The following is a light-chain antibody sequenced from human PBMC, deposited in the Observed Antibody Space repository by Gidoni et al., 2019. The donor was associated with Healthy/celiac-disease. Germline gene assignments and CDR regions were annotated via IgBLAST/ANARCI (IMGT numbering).Light chain of an antibody. CDR2: FKSDGSH. Sequence: QLVLTQSPSASASLGASVKLTCTLSSGHSRYAIAWHQQQPEKGPRYLMKFKSDGSHSKGDGIPDRFSGSSSGAERYLTISSLQSEDEADYYCQTWGPGIWVFGGGTKLTVL. CDR3: QTWGPGIWV. CDR1: SGHSRYA. J-gene: IGLJ3*02. V-gene: IGLV4-69*01.